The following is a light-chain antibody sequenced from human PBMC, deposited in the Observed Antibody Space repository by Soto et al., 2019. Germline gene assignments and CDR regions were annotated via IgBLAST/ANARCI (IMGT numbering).Light chain of an antibody. CDR3: QKYHSAPPT. V-gene: IGKV1-27*01. J-gene: IGKJ1*01. CDR2: GAS. Sequence: DIPLTQSPSSLSASVGDRVTITCRASQDISNFVAWYQQKPGRVPKLLIFGASTLQSGVPPRFSGSGSGTDFTLSISSLQPEDVGTFYCQKYHSAPPTFGHGTRVEIQ. CDR1: QDISNF.